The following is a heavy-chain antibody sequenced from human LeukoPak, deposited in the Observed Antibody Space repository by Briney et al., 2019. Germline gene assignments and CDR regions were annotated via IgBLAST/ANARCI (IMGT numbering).Heavy chain of an antibody. V-gene: IGHV3-30*01. J-gene: IGHJ3*02. CDR3: ASAAGAFDN. D-gene: IGHD6-13*01. CDR2: ISYDGSNK. CDR1: GFTFSSYA. Sequence: GGSLRLSCAASGFTFSSYAMHWVRQAPGKGLEWVAVISYDGSNKYYADSVKGRFTISRDNSKNTLYLQMNSLRAEDTAVYYCASAAGAFDNWGQGTMVTVSS.